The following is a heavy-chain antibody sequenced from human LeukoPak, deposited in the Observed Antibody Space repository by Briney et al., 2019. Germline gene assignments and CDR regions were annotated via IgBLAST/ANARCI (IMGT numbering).Heavy chain of an antibody. CDR1: GSTFSDYY. Sequence: APVKISCKALGSTFSDYYVHWVRQAPGQRLEWMGIINPSGGSTDYAPKFKGRVTMTRDTSTSTNYMELSRLRSDDTAVYYCAIFRFHNWFDPWGQGTLVTVSS. CDR3: AIFRFHNWFDP. D-gene: IGHD2-21*01. V-gene: IGHV1-46*01. J-gene: IGHJ5*02. CDR2: INPSGGST.